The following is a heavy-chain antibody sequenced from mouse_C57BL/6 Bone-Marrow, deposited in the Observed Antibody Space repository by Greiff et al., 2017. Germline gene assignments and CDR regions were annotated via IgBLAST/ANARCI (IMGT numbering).Heavy chain of an antibody. CDR2: INPNNGGT. Sequence: EVQLQESGPELVKPGASVKIPCKASGYTFTDYNMDWVKQSHGKSLEWIGDINPNNGGTIYNQKFKGKATLTVAKSSSTAYMELSSLTSEDPAVYYCARKPEWYFDVWGTGTTVTVSA. CDR3: ARKPEWYFDV. J-gene: IGHJ1*03. CDR1: GYTFTDYN. V-gene: IGHV1-18*01. D-gene: IGHD6-1*01.